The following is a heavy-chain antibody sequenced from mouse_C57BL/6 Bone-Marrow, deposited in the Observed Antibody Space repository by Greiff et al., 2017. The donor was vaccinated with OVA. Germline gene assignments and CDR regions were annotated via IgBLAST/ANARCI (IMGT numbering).Heavy chain of an antibody. Sequence: EVQLQESGPGLVKPSQSLSLTCSVTGYSITSGYYWNWIRQFPGNKLEWMGYISYDGSNNYNPSLKNRISITRDTSKNQFFLKLNSVTTEDTATYYCARLGRWYFDVWGTGTTVTVSS. J-gene: IGHJ1*03. V-gene: IGHV3-6*01. CDR2: ISYDGSN. CDR1: GYSITSGYY. CDR3: ARLGRWYFDV. D-gene: IGHD4-1*01.